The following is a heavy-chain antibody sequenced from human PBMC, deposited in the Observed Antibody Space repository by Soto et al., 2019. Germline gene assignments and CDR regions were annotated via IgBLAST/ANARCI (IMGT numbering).Heavy chain of an antibody. CDR1: GFTFSNYW. J-gene: IGHJ6*02. D-gene: IGHD6-13*01. CDR2: VNNDGTDT. V-gene: IGHV3-74*03. Sequence: EVQLVESGGGLVQPGGSLRLSCAASGFTFSNYWMYWVRQAPGKGRVWVSRVNNDGTDTTHADSVKGRFTISRDNAENTLYLQMTSLRAEDTAVYYCARGGLQHALDVWGQGSTVTVSS. CDR3: ARGGLQHALDV.